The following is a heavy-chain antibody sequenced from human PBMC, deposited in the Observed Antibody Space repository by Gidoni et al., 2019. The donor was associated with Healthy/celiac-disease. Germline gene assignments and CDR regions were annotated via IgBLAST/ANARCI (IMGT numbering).Heavy chain of an antibody. V-gene: IGHV3-7*01. CDR2: IKQDGSEK. D-gene: IGHD3-9*01. CDR1: GSTFSSSW. Sequence: EVQLVEHGGGLVQPGGSLRLSCQASGSTFSSSWMSWVRQAAGKGLEWVANIKQDGSEKYYVDSVKGRFTISRDNAKNSLYLQMNSLRAEDTAVYYCARDHLTESDDYWGQGTLVTVSS. CDR3: ARDHLTESDDY. J-gene: IGHJ4*02.